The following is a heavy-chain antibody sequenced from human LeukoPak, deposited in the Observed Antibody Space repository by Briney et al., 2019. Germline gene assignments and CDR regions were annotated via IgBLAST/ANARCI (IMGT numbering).Heavy chain of an antibody. J-gene: IGHJ4*02. V-gene: IGHV3-48*02. CDR1: GFTFSSYS. D-gene: IGHD3-10*01. Sequence: GGSLRLSCAASGFTFSSYSMTWVRQAPGKGLEWVSYISSSSSTIYYADSVKGRFTISRDNAKNSLYLQMNSLRDEDTAVYYCARDAYLWFGELLPYYFDYWGQGTLVTVSS. CDR3: ARDAYLWFGELLPYYFDY. CDR2: ISSSSSTI.